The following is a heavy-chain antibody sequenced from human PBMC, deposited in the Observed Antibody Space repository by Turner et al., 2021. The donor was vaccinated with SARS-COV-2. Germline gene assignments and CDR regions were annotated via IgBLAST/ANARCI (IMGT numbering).Heavy chain of an antibody. V-gene: IGHV4-39*01. Sequence: QLQLQESGPGLVKPSETLSLTCTVSGGSISSSTYYWGWIRQPPGKGLEWIVNIYYSGSTYYNPSLKSRVTISVDTSKNQFSRKLSSVTAADTAVYYCARLMDTAMDYYGMDVWGQGTTVTVSS. J-gene: IGHJ6*02. D-gene: IGHD5-18*01. CDR3: ARLMDTAMDYYGMDV. CDR2: IYYSGST. CDR1: GGSISSSTYY.